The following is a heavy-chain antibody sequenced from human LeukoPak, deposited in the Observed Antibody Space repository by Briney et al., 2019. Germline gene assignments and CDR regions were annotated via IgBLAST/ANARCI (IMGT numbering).Heavy chain of an antibody. CDR2: INPNSGGT. CDR3: ARNAGTTRGYYYYYMDV. Sequence: ASVKVSCKASGYTFTGYYMHWVRQAPGQGLEWMGWINPNSGGTNYAQKFQGRVTMTRDTSISTAYMELSRLRSGDTAVYYCARNAGTTRGYYYYYMDVWGKGTTVTVSS. D-gene: IGHD1-7*01. V-gene: IGHV1-2*02. CDR1: GYTFTGYY. J-gene: IGHJ6*03.